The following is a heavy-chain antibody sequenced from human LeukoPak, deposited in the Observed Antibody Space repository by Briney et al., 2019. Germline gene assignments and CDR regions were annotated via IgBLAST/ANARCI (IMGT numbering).Heavy chain of an antibody. D-gene: IGHD3-22*01. CDR3: ARARAEGFYDSSGYYYGLEYNWFDP. V-gene: IGHV4-31*03. CDR1: GGSISSGGYY. Sequence: SETLSLTCTVSGGSISSGGYYWSWIRQHPGKGLEWIGYIYYSGSTYYNPSLKSRVTISVDTSKNQFSLKLSSVTAADTAVYYCARARAEGFYDSSGYYYGLEYNWFDPWGQGTLVTISS. CDR2: IYYSGST. J-gene: IGHJ5*02.